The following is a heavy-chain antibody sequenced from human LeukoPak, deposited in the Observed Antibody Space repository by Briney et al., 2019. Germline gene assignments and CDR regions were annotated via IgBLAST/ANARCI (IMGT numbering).Heavy chain of an antibody. J-gene: IGHJ4*02. D-gene: IGHD4-17*01. V-gene: IGHV1-18*01. CDR1: GYTFTSYG. Sequence: ASVKVSCKASGYTFTSYGISWARQAPGQGLEWMGWISAYNGNTNYAQKLQGRVTMTTDTSTSTAYMELRSLRSDDTAVYYCASTTTVTTGAYGFDYWGQGTLVTVSS. CDR2: ISAYNGNT. CDR3: ASTTTVTTGAYGFDY.